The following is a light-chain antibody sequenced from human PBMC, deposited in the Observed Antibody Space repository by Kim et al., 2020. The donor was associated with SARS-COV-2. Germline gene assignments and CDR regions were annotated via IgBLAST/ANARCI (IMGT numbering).Light chain of an antibody. CDR1: TSNIGNHY. CDR3: GTWDTRLKVGV. Sequence: GQKVPISCSGSTSNIGNHYVSWYQQLPGTAPKLLIYANDKRPSGIPDRFSGSKSGTSATLGITGLQTGDEADYFCGTWDTRLKVGVFGGGTQLTVL. CDR2: AND. V-gene: IGLV1-51*01. J-gene: IGLJ2*01.